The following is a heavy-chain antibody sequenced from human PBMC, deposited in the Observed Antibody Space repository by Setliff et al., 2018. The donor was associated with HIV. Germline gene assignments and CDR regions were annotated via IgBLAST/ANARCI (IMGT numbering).Heavy chain of an antibody. D-gene: IGHD3-10*01. CDR2: IYYSGST. J-gene: IGHJ4*02. CDR3: ARDRLLLWFDEEYYFDY. V-gene: IGHV4-39*07. Sequence: PSETLSLTCTVSGGSISSGSLYWGWIRQPPGRGLEWIGSIYYSGSTYYNPSLKSRVTISLDTSKSLFSLKLSSVSAADTAVYYCARDRLLLWFDEEYYFDYWGQGTLVTVSS. CDR1: GGSISSGSLY.